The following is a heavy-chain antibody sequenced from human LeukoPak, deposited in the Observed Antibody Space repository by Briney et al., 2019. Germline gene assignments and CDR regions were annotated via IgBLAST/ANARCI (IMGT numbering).Heavy chain of an antibody. D-gene: IGHD2-8*01. J-gene: IGHJ5*02. Sequence: GGSLRLSCVASGVTFSSYWMHWVRQAPGEGLVWVSRIKTDGSSTSYADSVKGRFTISRDNAKNTLYLQMNSLRAEDTAVYYCARAQGPYCTNGVCPFDPWGQGTLVTVSS. CDR3: ARAQGPYCTNGVCPFDP. CDR2: IKTDGSST. V-gene: IGHV3-74*01. CDR1: GVTFSSYW.